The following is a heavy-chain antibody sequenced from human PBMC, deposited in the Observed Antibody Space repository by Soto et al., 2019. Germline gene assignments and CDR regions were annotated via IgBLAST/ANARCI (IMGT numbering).Heavy chain of an antibody. J-gene: IGHJ2*01. Sequence: QVQLVESGGGVVQPGRSLRLSCAASGFTFSSYAMHWVRQAPGKGLEWVAVISYDGSNKYYADSVKGRFTITRDNSKNTLYLQKKSVIADDKTVYYCARHVWKDDYNWGYFDLWGRGTTVNVSS. V-gene: IGHV3-30-3*01. CDR3: ARHVWKDDYNWGYFDL. CDR2: ISYDGSNK. D-gene: IGHD4-4*01. CDR1: GFTFSSYA.